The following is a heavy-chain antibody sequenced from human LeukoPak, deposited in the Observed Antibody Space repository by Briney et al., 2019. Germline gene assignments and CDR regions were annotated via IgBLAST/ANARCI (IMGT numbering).Heavy chain of an antibody. J-gene: IGHJ3*02. V-gene: IGHV4-34*01. CDR3: AREPLPPDVFDI. CDR2: INHSGST. Sequence: PSETLSLTCAVYGGSFSGYYWSWIRQPPGKGLEWIGEINHSGSTNYNPSLKSRVTISVDTSKNQFSLKLSSVTAADTAVYYCAREPLPPDVFDIWGQGTMVTVSS. CDR1: GGSFSGYY. D-gene: IGHD2-15*01.